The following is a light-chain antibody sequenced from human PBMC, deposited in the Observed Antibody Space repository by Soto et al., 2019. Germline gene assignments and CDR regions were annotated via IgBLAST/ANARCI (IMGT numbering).Light chain of an antibody. J-gene: IGKJ5*01. Sequence: DIVLKKSPATRSFYPGERDSLSWMSSQIVSSYLAWYQQKPGQAPRLLIYDASNRATGIPARFSGSGSGTDFTLTIRSLEPEDFAVYYCQQSSNWPPINCGKGQRRAIK. CDR2: DAS. V-gene: IGKV3-11*01. CDR3: QQSSNWPPIN. CDR1: QIVSSY.